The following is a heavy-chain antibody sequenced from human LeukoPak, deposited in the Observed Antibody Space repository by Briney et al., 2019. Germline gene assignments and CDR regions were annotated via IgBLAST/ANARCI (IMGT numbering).Heavy chain of an antibody. J-gene: IGHJ4*02. CDR2: IIPVFGIA. Sequence: SVKVSCKASGGTFSSYAISWVRQAPGQGLEWMGRIIPVFGIANYAQKFQGRVTITADKSTSTAYMELSSLRSEDTAVYYCARAGQQLVHIFDYWGQGTLVTVSS. CDR1: GGTFSSYA. CDR3: ARAGQQLVHIFDY. D-gene: IGHD6-13*01. V-gene: IGHV1-69*04.